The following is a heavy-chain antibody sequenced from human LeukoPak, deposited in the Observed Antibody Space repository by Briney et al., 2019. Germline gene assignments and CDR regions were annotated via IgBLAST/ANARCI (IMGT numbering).Heavy chain of an antibody. D-gene: IGHD3-22*01. Sequence: GGSLRLSCAASGFTFNTYTMYWVRQAPGKGLEWVAFIRYDGINKYYADSVKGRFTISRDSFKNTLYLQMNSLRPEDTAVYYCAKDWYYYDSSGYYYLDAFDIWGQGTMVTVSS. CDR2: IRYDGINK. J-gene: IGHJ3*02. V-gene: IGHV3-30*02. CDR3: AKDWYYYDSSGYYYLDAFDI. CDR1: GFTFNTYT.